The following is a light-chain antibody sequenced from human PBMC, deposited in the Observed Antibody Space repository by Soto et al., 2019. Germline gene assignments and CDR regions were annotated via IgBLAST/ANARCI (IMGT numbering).Light chain of an antibody. CDR3: CSYAGTYTWV. CDR2: DVS. CDR1: SSDVGAYKF. Sequence: QSALTQPRSVSGSPGQSVTISCTGTSSDVGAYKFVSWYQQHPGKAPKLMIYDVSKRPSGVPDRFSGSKSANTASLTISGLQAEDEADYYCCSYAGTYTWVFCGGTKLTVL. V-gene: IGLV2-11*01. J-gene: IGLJ3*02.